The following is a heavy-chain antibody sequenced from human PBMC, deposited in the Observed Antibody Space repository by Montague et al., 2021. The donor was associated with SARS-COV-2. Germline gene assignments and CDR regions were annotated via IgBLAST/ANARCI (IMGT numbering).Heavy chain of an antibody. CDR1: GGSFSGYH. Sequence: SETLSLTCAVYGGSFSGYHWNWIRQPPGKGLEWIGEINHGGITNYNPSLKSRLTISADTSKNQFSLKLSSVTAADTAVYYCARGQPAAVTFYGIWNGQRDYYYYMGVWAKGTTVTVSS. CDR3: ARGQPAAVTFYGIWNGQRDYYYYMGV. D-gene: IGHD3-3*01. V-gene: IGHV4-34*01. J-gene: IGHJ6*03. CDR2: INHGGIT.